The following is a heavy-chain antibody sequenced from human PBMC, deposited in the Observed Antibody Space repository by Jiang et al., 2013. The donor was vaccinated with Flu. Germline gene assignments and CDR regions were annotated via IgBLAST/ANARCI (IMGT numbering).Heavy chain of an antibody. V-gene: IGHV3-30-3*01. J-gene: IGHJ5*02. CDR2: ISYDGSNK. CDR3: ARVDSSGYYYGS. CDR1: GFTFSSYA. D-gene: IGHD3-22*01. Sequence: VQLVESGGGVVQPGRSLRLSCAASGFTFSSYAMHWVRQAPGKGLEWVAVISYDGSNKYYADSVKGRFTISRDNSKNTLYLQMNSLRAEDTAVYYCARVDSSGYYYGSWGQGTLVTVSS.